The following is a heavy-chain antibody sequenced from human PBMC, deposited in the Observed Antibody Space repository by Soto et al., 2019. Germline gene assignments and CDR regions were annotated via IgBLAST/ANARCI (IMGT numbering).Heavy chain of an antibody. V-gene: IGHV4-4*07. CDR3: ARWGYSNFLYGLDV. CDR1: GGSISDYY. Sequence: QVQLQESGPGLVKPSETLSLTCTVSGGSISDYYWNWIRQPAGGGLEWIGRAYSGGTTNYNPSLKSRVAMSVDMSKNQFSLILSSVTAADTAVYYCARWGYSNFLYGLDVWGQGTTVTVSS. J-gene: IGHJ6*02. CDR2: AYSGGTT. D-gene: IGHD4-4*01.